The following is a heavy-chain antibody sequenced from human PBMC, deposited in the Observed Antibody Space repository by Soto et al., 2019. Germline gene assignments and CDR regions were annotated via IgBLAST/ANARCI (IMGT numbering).Heavy chain of an antibody. CDR1: GFTFSSHA. CDR2: ISGSGGST. CDR3: AKDPNPTLRYFDWLLFDY. V-gene: IGHV3-23*01. D-gene: IGHD3-9*01. Sequence: GGSLRLSCAASGFTFSSHAMSWVRQAPGKGLEWVSAISGSGGSTYYADSVKGRFTISRDNSKNTLYLQMNSLRAEDTAVYYCAKDPNPTLRYFDWLLFDYWGQGTLVTVSS. J-gene: IGHJ4*02.